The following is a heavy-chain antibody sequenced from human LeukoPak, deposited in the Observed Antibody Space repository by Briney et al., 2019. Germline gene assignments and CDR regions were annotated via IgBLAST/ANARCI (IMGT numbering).Heavy chain of an antibody. J-gene: IGHJ4*02. CDR3: ARDDGYSNGYYFDY. V-gene: IGHV3-21*04. CDR1: GFSFSTYS. Sequence: PGGSLRLSCAASGFSFSTYSMNWVRQAPGKGLEWVSSISSGGRYVYYADSVKGRFTISRDNAKNSLYLQMNSLRAEDTAVYYCARDDGYSNGYYFDYWGQGTLVTVSS. CDR2: ISSGGRYV. D-gene: IGHD4-11*01.